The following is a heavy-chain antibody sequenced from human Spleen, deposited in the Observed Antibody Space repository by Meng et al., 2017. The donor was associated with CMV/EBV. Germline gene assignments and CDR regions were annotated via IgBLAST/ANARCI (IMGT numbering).Heavy chain of an antibody. D-gene: IGHD2-2*01. CDR1: GFTFSNYW. CDR3: ARESQLLSNAKYYYGMDV. Sequence: GESLKISCAASGFTFSNYWMHWVRQAPGKGLVWVSRINSDGSSTTYADSVKGRFTISRDNAKNTPYLQMNSLRAEDTAVYYCARESQLLSNAKYYYGMDVWGQGTTVTVSS. V-gene: IGHV3-74*01. J-gene: IGHJ6*02. CDR2: INSDGSST.